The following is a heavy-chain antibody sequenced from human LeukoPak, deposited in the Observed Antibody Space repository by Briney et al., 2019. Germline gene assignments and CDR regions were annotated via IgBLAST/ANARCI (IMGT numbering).Heavy chain of an antibody. J-gene: IGHJ5*02. CDR3: ARVIHWFDP. CDR2: IYYSGST. CDR1: GGSISSYY. V-gene: IGHV4-59*01. Sequence: NPSETLSLTCTVSGGSISSYYWSWIRQPPGKGLEWIGYIYYSGSTNYNPSLKSRVTISVDTSKNQFSLKLSSVTAADTAVYYCARVIHWFDPWGQGTLVTVSS.